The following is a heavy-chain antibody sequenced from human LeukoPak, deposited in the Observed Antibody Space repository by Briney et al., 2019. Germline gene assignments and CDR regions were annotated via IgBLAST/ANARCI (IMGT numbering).Heavy chain of an antibody. CDR3: ARETRLVAANPALFDY. V-gene: IGHV1-18*01. J-gene: IGHJ4*02. CDR1: GYTFTSYG. D-gene: IGHD2-15*01. CDR2: ISAYNGNT. Sequence: ASVKVSCKASGYTFTSYGISWVRQAPGQGLEWMGWISAYNGNTNYAQKLQGRVTMTTDTSTSTAYMELRSLRSDDTAVYHCARETRLVAANPALFDYWGQGTLVTVPS.